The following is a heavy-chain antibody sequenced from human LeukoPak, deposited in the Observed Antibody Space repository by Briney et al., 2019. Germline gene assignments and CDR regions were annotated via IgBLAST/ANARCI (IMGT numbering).Heavy chain of an antibody. V-gene: IGHV3-30*02. J-gene: IGHJ4*02. Sequence: GGSLRLSCAASGFTFSSYGMHWVRQAPGKGLEWVAFIRYDGSNKYYADSVKGRFTISRDNSKNTLYLQMNSLRAEDTAVYYCAKDFESKLLYCDYGGRGPLVTVSS. CDR3: AKDFESKLLYCDY. D-gene: IGHD2-2*02. CDR2: IRYDGSNK. CDR1: GFTFSSYG.